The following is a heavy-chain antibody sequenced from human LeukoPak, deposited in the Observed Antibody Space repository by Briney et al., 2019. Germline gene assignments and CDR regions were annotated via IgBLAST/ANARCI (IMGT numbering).Heavy chain of an antibody. CDR3: ARGEAGTTVSYYFDY. V-gene: IGHV4-39*07. CDR2: IYHSGST. CDR1: GGSISSGSYY. D-gene: IGHD1-1*01. Sequence: PSETLSLTCTVSGGSISSGSYYWSWIRQSPDKGLEWIGSIYHSGSTYYNPSLKSRVTISVDTSKNQFSLKLSSVTAADTAVYYCARGEAGTTVSYYFDYWGQGTLVTVSS. J-gene: IGHJ4*02.